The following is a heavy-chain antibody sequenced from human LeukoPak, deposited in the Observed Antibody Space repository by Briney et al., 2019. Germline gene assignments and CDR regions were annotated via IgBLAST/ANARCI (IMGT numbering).Heavy chain of an antibody. CDR1: RGSLSSYY. V-gene: IGHV4-59*01. CDR3: ARSHPRIAAAGRGPAYAPFDY. J-gene: IGHJ4*02. CDR2: IYYSGST. D-gene: IGHD6-13*01. Sequence: PSETLSLTCSVSRGSLSSYYWSCVRQPPGKGLEWIGYIYYSGSTNYNPSLKSRVTISVNTSTNQFSLKLSSGTAADTAVYYCARSHPRIAAAGRGPAYAPFDYWGQGTLVTVSP.